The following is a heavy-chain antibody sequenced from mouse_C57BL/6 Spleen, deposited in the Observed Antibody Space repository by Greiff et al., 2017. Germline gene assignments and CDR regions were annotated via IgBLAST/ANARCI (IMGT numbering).Heavy chain of an antibody. CDR3: ARDSSGYWFAY. CDR1: GYSITSGYY. D-gene: IGHD3-2*02. J-gene: IGHJ3*01. Sequence: EVQLQESGPGLVKPSQSLSLTCSVTGYSITSGYYWNWIRQFPGNKLEWMGYISYDGSNNYNPSLKNRISITRDTSTNQFFLKLNSVTTEDTATYYCARDSSGYWFAYWGQGTLVTVSA. V-gene: IGHV3-6*01. CDR2: ISYDGSN.